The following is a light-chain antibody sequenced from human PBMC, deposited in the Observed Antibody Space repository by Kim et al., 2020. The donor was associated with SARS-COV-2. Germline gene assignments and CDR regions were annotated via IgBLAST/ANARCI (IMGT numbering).Light chain of an antibody. CDR3: GSRDSNDRLAV. V-gene: IGLV3-19*01. Sequence: SSELTQDPAVSVALGQTVTITCQGDSLRKYHATWYQQKPGQAPVFVIYDENERPAGIPDRFSGSSSGNTASLTITGAQAEDEADYYCGSRDSNDRLAVFGGWTKVTVL. CDR1: SLRKYH. J-gene: IGLJ2*01. CDR2: DEN.